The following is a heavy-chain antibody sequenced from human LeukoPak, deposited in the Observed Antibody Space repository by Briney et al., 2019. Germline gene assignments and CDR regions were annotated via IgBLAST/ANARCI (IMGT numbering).Heavy chain of an antibody. V-gene: IGHV3-73*01. CDR3: TRRASQKGAFGI. Sequence: GGSLRLSCAASGFTFSGSAMHWVRQASGKGLEWVGRIRSKANSYATAYAASVKGRFTISRDDSKNTAYLQMNSLKTEDTAVYYCTRRASQKGAFGIWGQGTMVTVSS. D-gene: IGHD5-12*01. CDR1: GFTFSGSA. J-gene: IGHJ3*02. CDR2: IRSKANSYAT.